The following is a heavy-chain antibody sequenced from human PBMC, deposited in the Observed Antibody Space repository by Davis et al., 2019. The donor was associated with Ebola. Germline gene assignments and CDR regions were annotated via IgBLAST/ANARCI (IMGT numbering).Heavy chain of an antibody. CDR2: INSDGSIT. CDR3: TRARNYGMDV. J-gene: IGHJ6*04. V-gene: IGHV3-74*01. CDR1: GFTFRGSW. Sequence: GGSLRLSCAASGFTFRGSWMHWVRQAPGKGLVWVSLINSDGSITTYADSVKGRFTISRDNAKNTLYLQMNSLRAEDTAVYYCTRARNYGMDVWGRGTTVTVSS.